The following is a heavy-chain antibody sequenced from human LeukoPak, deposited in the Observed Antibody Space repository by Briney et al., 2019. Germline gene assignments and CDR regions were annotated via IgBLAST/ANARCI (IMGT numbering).Heavy chain of an antibody. CDR3: ASQRGYSYGFYFYY. CDR2: IYYSGST. Sequence: SETLSLTCTVSGGSISSSSSYWGWLRQPPGKGLEWIGSIYYSGSTYYNPSHKSRVTISVDTSKNQFSLKLSSVTAADTAVYYCASQRGYSYGFYFYYWGQGTLVTVSS. CDR1: GGSISSSSSY. D-gene: IGHD5-18*01. J-gene: IGHJ4*02. V-gene: IGHV4-39*01.